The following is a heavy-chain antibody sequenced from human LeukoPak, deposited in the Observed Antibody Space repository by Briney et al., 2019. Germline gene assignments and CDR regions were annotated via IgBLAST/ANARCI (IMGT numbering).Heavy chain of an antibody. D-gene: IGHD1-26*01. CDR2: ISYDGSNK. J-gene: IGHJ4*02. Sequence: GGSLRLSCAASGFTFSSYGMPWVRQAPGKGLEWVAVISYDGSNKYYADPVKGRFTISRDNSKNTLYLQMNSLRAEDTAVYYCTKSAVGATLDYWGQGTLVTVSS. CDR3: TKSAVGATLDY. CDR1: GFTFSSYG. V-gene: IGHV3-30*18.